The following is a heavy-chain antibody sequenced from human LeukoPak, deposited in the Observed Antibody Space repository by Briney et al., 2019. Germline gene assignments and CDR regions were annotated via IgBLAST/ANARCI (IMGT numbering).Heavy chain of an antibody. CDR2: INPNSGGT. V-gene: IGHV1-2*02. CDR3: ARDGIAAVNWFDP. Sequence: ASVKVSCKASGYTFTGYYMHWVRQAPGQGLEWMGWINPNSGGTNYAQKFQGRVTMTRDTSISTAYMELSRLRSDDTAAYYCARDGIAAVNWFDPWGQGTLVTVSS. J-gene: IGHJ5*02. D-gene: IGHD6-13*01. CDR1: GYTFTGYY.